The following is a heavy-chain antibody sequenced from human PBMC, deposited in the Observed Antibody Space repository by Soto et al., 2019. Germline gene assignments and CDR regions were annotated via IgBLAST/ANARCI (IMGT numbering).Heavy chain of an antibody. D-gene: IGHD3-3*01. CDR2: LSYDGSEK. CDR3: AKFPRGNYEPS. CDR1: GFTFKNYG. Sequence: PGGSLRLSCVVSGFTFKNYGMHWVRQAPGKGLEWVSVLSYDGSEKDYAASVRGRFTISRDSSKNTLYLQMNSLRTEDTAIYYCAKFPRGNYEPSWGQGTLVTVSS. V-gene: IGHV3-30*18. J-gene: IGHJ5*02.